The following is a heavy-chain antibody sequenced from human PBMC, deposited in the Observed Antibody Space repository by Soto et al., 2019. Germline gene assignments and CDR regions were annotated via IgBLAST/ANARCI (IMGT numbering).Heavy chain of an antibody. CDR3: QHGIRDVRSVSPFLLNRASDL. CDR2: IDWDDRK. J-gene: IGHJ2*01. CDR1: WFSLTNSRMC. D-gene: IGHD3-10*02. V-gene: IGHV2-70*11. Sequence: SGPAMGTPSHTLTVYCTFFWFSLTNSRMCVTWIRQPPGKALEWLARIDWDDRKYYTTSLKTRLTISKDTTKNQVVLTMTNMDPVDMLVFQAQHGIRDVRSVSPFLLNRASDL.